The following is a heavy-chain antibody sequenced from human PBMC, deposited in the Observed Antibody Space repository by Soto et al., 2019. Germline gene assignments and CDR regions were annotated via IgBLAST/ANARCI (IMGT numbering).Heavy chain of an antibody. CDR2: ISAYNGNT. CDR1: CYTFTSYG. D-gene: IGHD3-22*01. CDR3: ARDRDDYYDSSGYPPPSNWFDP. V-gene: IGHV1-18*01. J-gene: IGHJ5*02. Sequence: ASVKVSCKASCYTFTSYGISWVRQAPGQGLEWMGWISAYNGNTNYAQKLQGRVTMTTDTSTSTAYMELRSLRSDDTAVYYCARDRDDYYDSSGYPPPSNWFDPWGQGTLVTVSS.